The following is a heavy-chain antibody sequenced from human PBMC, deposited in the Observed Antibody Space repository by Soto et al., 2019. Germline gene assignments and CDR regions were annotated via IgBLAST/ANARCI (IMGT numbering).Heavy chain of an antibody. CDR2: ISSSSSYI. V-gene: IGHV3-21*01. CDR1: GFTFSSYS. D-gene: IGHD3-22*01. CDR3: ARDSDNYYDSSGYYPRYYYYGMDV. J-gene: IGHJ6*02. Sequence: PRLSCAASGFTFSSYSMNWVRQAPGKGLEWVSSISSSSSYIYYADSVKGRFTISRDNAKNSLYLQMNSLRAEDTAVYYCARDSDNYYDSSGYYPRYYYYGMDVWGQGTTVTVSS.